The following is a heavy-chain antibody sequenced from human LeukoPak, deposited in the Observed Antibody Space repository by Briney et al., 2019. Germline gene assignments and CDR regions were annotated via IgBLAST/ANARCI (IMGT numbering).Heavy chain of an antibody. V-gene: IGHV3-23*01. CDR1: GFTFSSYA. CDR3: AKGYLRERGLRYLDWLIDY. Sequence: GGSLRLSCAASGFTFSSYAMSWVRQAPGKGLEWVSAISGSGGSTYYADSVKGRFTISRDNSKNTLYLQMNSLRAEDTAVYYCAKGYLRERGLRYLDWLIDYWGQGTLVTVSS. D-gene: IGHD3-9*01. CDR2: ISGSGGST. J-gene: IGHJ4*02.